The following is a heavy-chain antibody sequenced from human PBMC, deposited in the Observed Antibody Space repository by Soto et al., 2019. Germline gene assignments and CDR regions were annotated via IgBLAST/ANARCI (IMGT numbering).Heavy chain of an antibody. CDR2: MYSGGDP. Sequence: QPGGSLRLSCAASGFTVSGNYMSWVRQAPGKGLEWVSVMYSGGDPYYADSVKGRFTFSRDISKNTLYLQMNSLRAEDTAVYYCAREYCSGGNCHLPWFHPWGQGTLVTVSS. D-gene: IGHD2-15*01. CDR3: AREYCSGGNCHLPWFHP. CDR1: GFTVSGNY. J-gene: IGHJ5*02. V-gene: IGHV3-53*01.